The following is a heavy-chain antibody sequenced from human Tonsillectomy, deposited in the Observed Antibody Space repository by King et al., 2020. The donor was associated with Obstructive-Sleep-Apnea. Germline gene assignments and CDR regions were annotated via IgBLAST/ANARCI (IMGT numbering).Heavy chain of an antibody. V-gene: IGHV2-5*02. CDR1: GFSLSTSGVG. CDR3: AHRYCNDGTCYITFNI. Sequence: ITLKESGPTLVKPTQTLTLTCTVSGFSLSTSGVGVGWIRQPPGKALEWLALVYWDDDKRYSPSLKSRLTIIKDTSSNQVVLIMTNMDPVDTATYYCAHRYCNDGTCYITFNIWGQGTMVTVSS. J-gene: IGHJ3*02. D-gene: IGHD2-15*01. CDR2: VYWDDDK.